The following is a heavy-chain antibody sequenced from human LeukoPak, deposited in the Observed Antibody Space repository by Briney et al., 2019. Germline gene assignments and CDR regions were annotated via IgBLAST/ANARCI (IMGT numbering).Heavy chain of an antibody. Sequence: ASVKVSCKASGYTFTSYDINWVRQATGQGLEWMGWMNPNSGNTGYAQKFQGRVTITRNTSISTAYMELSSLRSEDTAVYYCARVGFRNYEGYYYYYMDVWGKGTTVTVSS. J-gene: IGHJ6*03. V-gene: IGHV1-8*03. CDR2: MNPNSGNT. D-gene: IGHD1-7*01. CDR3: ARVGFRNYEGYYYYYMDV. CDR1: GYTFTSYD.